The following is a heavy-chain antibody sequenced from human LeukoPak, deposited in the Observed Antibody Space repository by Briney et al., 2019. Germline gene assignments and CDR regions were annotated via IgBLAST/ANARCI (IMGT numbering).Heavy chain of an antibody. V-gene: IGHV1-18*01. CDR1: GYTFTSYG. J-gene: IGHJ4*02. D-gene: IGHD3-3*01. CDR2: ISAYNGNT. CDR3: ARDLEWLLSDISGAAGGY. Sequence: ASVKVSCKASGYTFTSYGISWVRQAPGQGLEWMGWISAYNGNTNYAQKLQGRVTMTTDTSTSTAYMELRSLRSDDTAVYYCARDLEWLLSDISGAAGGYWGQGTLVTVSS.